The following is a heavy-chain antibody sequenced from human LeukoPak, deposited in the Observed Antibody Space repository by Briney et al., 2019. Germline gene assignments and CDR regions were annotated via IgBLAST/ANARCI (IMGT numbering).Heavy chain of an antibody. CDR2: ISGSGGST. Sequence: GGSLRLSCAASGFTFSTYGMTWVRQAPGKGLEWVSAISGSGGSTYYADSVKGRFTISRDNSKNTLYLQMNSLRAEDTAVYYCAKDKGGLATPHFDYWGQGTLVTVSS. CDR3: AKDKGGLATPHFDY. J-gene: IGHJ4*02. CDR1: GFTFSTYG. D-gene: IGHD5-24*01. V-gene: IGHV3-23*01.